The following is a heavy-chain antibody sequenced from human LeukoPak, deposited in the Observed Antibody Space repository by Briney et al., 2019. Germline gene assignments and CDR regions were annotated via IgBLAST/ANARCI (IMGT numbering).Heavy chain of an antibody. CDR1: GGTFSSYA. D-gene: IGHD3-22*01. J-gene: IGHJ2*01. CDR2: INPSGGST. V-gene: IGHV1-46*01. CDR3: ARDNDSSGYYFFDL. Sequence: HGASVKVSCKASGGTFSSYAISWVRQAPGQGLEWMGIINPSGGSTSYAQKFQGRVTMTRDTSTSTVYMELSSLRSEDTAAYYCARDNDSSGYYFFDLWGRGTLVTVSS.